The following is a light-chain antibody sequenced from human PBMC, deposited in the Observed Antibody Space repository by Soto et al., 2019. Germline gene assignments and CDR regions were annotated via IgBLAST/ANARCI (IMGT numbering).Light chain of an antibody. Sequence: QAVGTQPPSVSGAPGQRVTISCTGSSSNIGAGYDVHWYQQLPGTAPKLLIYGNSNRPSGVPDRFSGSKSGTSASLAITGLQAEDEADYYCQSYDSSLSVVVFGGGTKVTVL. V-gene: IGLV1-40*01. CDR2: GNS. J-gene: IGLJ2*01. CDR1: SSNIGAGYD. CDR3: QSYDSSLSVVV.